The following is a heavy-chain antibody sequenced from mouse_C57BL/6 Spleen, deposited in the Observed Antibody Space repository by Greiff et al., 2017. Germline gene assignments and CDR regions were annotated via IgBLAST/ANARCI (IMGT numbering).Heavy chain of an antibody. CDR1: GFSLTSYG. Sequence: VKLVESGPGLVAPSQSLSITCTVSGFSLTSYGVHWVRQPPGQGLEWLVVIWSAGSTTNNSALNSRLSISKDNSKSQVFLKMNSIRTDDTDMDDCARQRATVVATDAMDYWGQGTSVTVSS. V-gene: IGHV2-6-1*01. CDR3: ARQRATVVATDAMDY. CDR2: IWSAGST. D-gene: IGHD1-1*01. J-gene: IGHJ4*01.